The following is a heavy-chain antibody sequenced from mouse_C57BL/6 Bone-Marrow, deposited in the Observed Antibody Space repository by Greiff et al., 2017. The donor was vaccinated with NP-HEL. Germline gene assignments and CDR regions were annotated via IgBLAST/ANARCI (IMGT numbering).Heavy chain of an antibody. CDR2: IHPNSGST. J-gene: IGHJ2*01. Sequence: QVQLQQPGAELVKPGASVKLSCKASGYTFTSYWMHWVKQRPGQGLEWIGMIHPNSGSTNYNEKFKSKATMTVDKSSSTAYMQLSSLTSEDAAVYYCASAAYYGSGYWGQGTTRTVSS. CDR3: ASAAYYGSGY. CDR1: GYTFTSYW. D-gene: IGHD1-1*01. V-gene: IGHV1-64*01.